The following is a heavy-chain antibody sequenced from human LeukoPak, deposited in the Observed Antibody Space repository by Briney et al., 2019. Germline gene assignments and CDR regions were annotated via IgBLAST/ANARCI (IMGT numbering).Heavy chain of an antibody. CDR2: INHSGST. D-gene: IGHD6-13*01. Sequence: SETLSLTCAVNGGSFSGYYWSWMRQPPGKGLEWIGEINHSGSTDYNPPLQSRVPISVDTSKHQLSLKLSSVTAADTAVYYCAREVAAAGTLDYWGQRTLVTVSS. CDR1: GGSFSGYY. V-gene: IGHV4-34*01. CDR3: AREVAAAGTLDY. J-gene: IGHJ4*02.